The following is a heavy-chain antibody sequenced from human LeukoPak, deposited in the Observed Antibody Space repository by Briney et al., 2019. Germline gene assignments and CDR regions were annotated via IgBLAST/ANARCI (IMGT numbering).Heavy chain of an antibody. CDR3: ARDRFGYDQLHHYYYYGMDV. CDR1: GYTFTGYY. Sequence: ASVKVSCKASGYTFTGYYMHWVRQAPGQGLEWMGRINPNSGGTNYAQKFQGRVTMTRDTFISTAYMELSRLRSDDTAVYYCARDRFGYDQLHHYYYYGMDVWGQGTTVTVSS. V-gene: IGHV1-2*06. CDR2: INPNSGGT. J-gene: IGHJ6*02. D-gene: IGHD2-2*01.